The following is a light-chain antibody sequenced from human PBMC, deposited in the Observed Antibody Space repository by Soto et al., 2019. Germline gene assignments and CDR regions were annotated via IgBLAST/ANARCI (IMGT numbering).Light chain of an antibody. Sequence: DIQMTQSPSTLSASVGDRVTITCRASQSISSWLAWYQQKPGTAPKLLIYKASNLESGVPSRFNGSGSGTEFTLTISSLQPDDFATYYCEQYSGPSPWTFGQGTRVEIK. CDR1: QSISSW. V-gene: IGKV1-5*03. CDR3: EQYSGPSPWT. CDR2: KAS. J-gene: IGKJ1*01.